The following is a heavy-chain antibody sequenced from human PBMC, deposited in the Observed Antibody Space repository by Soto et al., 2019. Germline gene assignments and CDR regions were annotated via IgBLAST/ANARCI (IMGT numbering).Heavy chain of an antibody. CDR3: ARHSSSSWYDESGWFDP. CDR1: VGSSSGSSYY. CDR2: IYYSGST. D-gene: IGHD6-13*01. J-gene: IGHJ5*02. V-gene: IGHV4-39*01. Sequence: PWETLSLTCTFSVGSSSGSSYYCGCIRQPPGEGLGWIGSIYYSGSTYYNPSLKSRVTISVDTSKNQFSLKLSSMTTSDTAVNYCARHSSSSWYDESGWFDPWGQGNLDTVSS.